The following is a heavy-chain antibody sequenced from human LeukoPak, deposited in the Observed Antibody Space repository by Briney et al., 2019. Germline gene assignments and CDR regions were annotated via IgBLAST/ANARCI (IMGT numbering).Heavy chain of an antibody. CDR1: GYTFTGYY. J-gene: IGHJ6*03. D-gene: IGHD2-15*01. V-gene: IGHV1-2*02. Sequence: ASVKASCKASGYTFTGYYMHWVRQAPGQGLEWMGWINPNSGGTNYAQKFQGRVTMTRDTSISTAYMELSRLRSDDTAVYYCARVGLGHRLGYCSGGSCYSGDYYYYYMDVWGKGTTVTVSS. CDR2: INPNSGGT. CDR3: ARVGLGHRLGYCSGGSCYSGDYYYYYMDV.